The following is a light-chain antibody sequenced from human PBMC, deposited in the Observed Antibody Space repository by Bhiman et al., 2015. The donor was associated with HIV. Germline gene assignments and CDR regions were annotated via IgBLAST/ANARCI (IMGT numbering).Light chain of an antibody. V-gene: IGLV1-44*01. Sequence: QSVLTQPPSASGSPGQRVTIFCSGSDSDIGINSVSWYQQLPGTAPKLLIYGNVLRPSGVPDRFSGSKSGTSASLAISGLQAEDEADYYCAAWDGSLNGPVFGGGTKLTVL. CDR2: GNV. CDR1: DSDIGINS. CDR3: AAWDGSLNGPV. J-gene: IGLJ3*02.